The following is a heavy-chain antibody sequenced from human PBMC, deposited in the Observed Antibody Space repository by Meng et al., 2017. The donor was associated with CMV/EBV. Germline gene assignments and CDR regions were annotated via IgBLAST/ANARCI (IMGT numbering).Heavy chain of an antibody. Sequence: SCKASGGTFSSYAISWVRQAPGQGLEWVANIKPDGSEKYSVDSVKGRFTVSRDNAKNSLDLQMNSLRAEDTAVYYCARDLYCSSISCYTGDYFDYWGRGTLVTVSS. D-gene: IGHD2-2*01. CDR1: GGTFSSYA. V-gene: IGHV3-7*01. J-gene: IGHJ4*02. CDR2: IKPDGSEK. CDR3: ARDLYCSSISCYTGDYFDY.